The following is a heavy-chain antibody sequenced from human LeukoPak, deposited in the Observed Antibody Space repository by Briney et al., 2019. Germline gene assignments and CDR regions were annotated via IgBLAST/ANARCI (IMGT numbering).Heavy chain of an antibody. CDR1: GGSISTYY. D-gene: IGHD3-16*01. V-gene: IGHV4-59*01. CDR2: IYYSRST. CDR3: ARDSERGYYYGMDV. J-gene: IGHJ6*04. Sequence: SETLSLTCTVSGGSISTYYWSWIRQPPGKGLEWIGYIYYSRSTNYNPSLKSRVTMSVDTSKNQFSLRLSSVTAADTAVYYCARDSERGYYYGMDVWGKGTAATVSS.